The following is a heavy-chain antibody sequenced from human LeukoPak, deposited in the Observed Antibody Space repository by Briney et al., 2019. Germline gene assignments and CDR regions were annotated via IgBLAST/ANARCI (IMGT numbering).Heavy chain of an antibody. CDR3: ARVHGAYPFDY. CDR2: IKQDGSEK. Sequence: PGGSLRLSCAASGFTFSSYWMSWVRQAPGKGLEWVANIKQDGSEKYYVDSVKGRFTISRDNAKNSLYLQMISLRAEDTAVYYCARVHGAYPFDYWGQGTLVTVSS. V-gene: IGHV3-7*01. J-gene: IGHJ4*02. D-gene: IGHD4/OR15-4a*01. CDR1: GFTFSSYW.